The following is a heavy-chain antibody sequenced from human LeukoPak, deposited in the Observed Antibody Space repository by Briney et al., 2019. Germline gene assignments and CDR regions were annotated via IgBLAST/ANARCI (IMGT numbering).Heavy chain of an antibody. CDR1: GVSFSGYY. J-gene: IGHJ5*02. V-gene: IGHV4-34*01. Sequence: KPSETLSLTCAVYGVSFSGYYWSWIRPPPGEGLEGIGEINHSGNTNYKPSRKSRVTISVDTSKNQFSLKLSSVTAADTAVYYCARRGYCSSTSCQGYWFDPWGQGTLVTVSS. CDR2: INHSGNT. CDR3: ARRGYCSSTSCQGYWFDP. D-gene: IGHD2-2*01.